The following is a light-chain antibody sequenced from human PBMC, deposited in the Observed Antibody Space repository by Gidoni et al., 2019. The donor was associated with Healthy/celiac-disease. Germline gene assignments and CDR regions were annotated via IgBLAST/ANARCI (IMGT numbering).Light chain of an antibody. J-gene: IGKJ1*01. CDR2: DAS. CDR1: QSISSL. V-gene: IGKV1-5*01. CDR3: QQYNSYSWT. Sequence: DIQTTQSPSTPSASVGDRVTITCRASQSISSLLAWYQQKPGKAPKLLIYDASSLESGVPSRFSGSGSGTEFTLTISSLQPDDFATYYCQQYNSYSWTFGQGTKVEIK.